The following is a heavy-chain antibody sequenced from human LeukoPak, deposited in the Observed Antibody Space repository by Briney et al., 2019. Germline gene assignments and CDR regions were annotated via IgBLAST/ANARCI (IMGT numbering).Heavy chain of an antibody. CDR3: AMDLYDSSGYTENWFDP. J-gene: IGHJ5*02. D-gene: IGHD3-22*01. Sequence: PSETLSLTCTVSGGSISSYYWSWIRQPAGKGLEWVGRIYISGSTNYNPSLKSRVTMSLDRFKNQFSLKLSSVTAADTAVYYCAMDLYDSSGYTENWFDPWGQGTLVTVSS. V-gene: IGHV4-4*07. CDR1: GGSISSYY. CDR2: IYISGST.